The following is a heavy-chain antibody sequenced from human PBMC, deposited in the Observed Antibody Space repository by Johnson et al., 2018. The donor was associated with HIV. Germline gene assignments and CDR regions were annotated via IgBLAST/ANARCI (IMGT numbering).Heavy chain of an antibody. CDR1: GFTFDDYA. J-gene: IGHJ3*01. D-gene: IGHD3-16*01. CDR3: AAGGRTEAVA. CDR2: ISWNSGSI. V-gene: IGHV3-9*01. Sequence: VQLLESWGGLVKPGRSLRLSCAASGFTFDDYAMHWVRQAPGKGLEWVSGISWNSGSIGYADSVKGRFTISRDNTKKSVYLQMNSLRAEDTAVYYCAAGGRTEAVAWGQGTMVTVSS.